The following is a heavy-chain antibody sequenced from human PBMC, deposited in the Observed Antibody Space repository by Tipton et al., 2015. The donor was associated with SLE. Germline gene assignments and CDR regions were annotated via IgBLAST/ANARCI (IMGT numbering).Heavy chain of an antibody. CDR3: ARHTGRQLPQTWTYDYYYYIDV. CDR1: GASIRSGTYY. CDR2: FDTSGSGST. J-gene: IGHJ6*03. Sequence: TLSLTCSVSGASIRSGTYYWSWIRQPVGKGLEWIGYFDTSGSGSTNSNPSLKSRVTISLDTSKNQFSLKLTSVTAADAAVYYCARHTGRQLPQTWTYDYYYYIDVWGKGTTVTVSS. D-gene: IGHD2-2*01. V-gene: IGHV4-61*09.